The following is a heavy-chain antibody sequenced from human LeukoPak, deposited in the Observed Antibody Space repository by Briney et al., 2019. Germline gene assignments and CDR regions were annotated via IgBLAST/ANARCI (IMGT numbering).Heavy chain of an antibody. D-gene: IGHD3-3*01. Sequence: PETLSLTCTVSGGSISSYYWSWIRQPAGKGLEWIGRIYISGSTNYNPSLKSRVNMSVDTSKNQFSLNLSSLTVAGTGVYYCARRYDFWSGYYHYYYYYMDVWGKGTTVTVSS. CDR2: IYISGST. V-gene: IGHV4-4*07. CDR3: ARRYDFWSGYYHYYYYYMDV. J-gene: IGHJ6*03. CDR1: GGSISSYY.